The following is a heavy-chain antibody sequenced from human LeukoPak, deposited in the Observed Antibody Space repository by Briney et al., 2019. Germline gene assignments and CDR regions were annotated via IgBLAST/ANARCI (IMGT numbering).Heavy chain of an antibody. Sequence: SETLSLTCTVSGGSISSSSYYWGWIRQPPGKGLEWIGSIYYSGSTNYNPSLKSRVTISVDTSKNQFSLKLSSVTAADTAVYYCARGSNYYDSSGYYLVYFDYWGQGTLVTVSS. CDR2: IYYSGST. V-gene: IGHV4-39*07. J-gene: IGHJ4*02. CDR1: GGSISSSSYY. CDR3: ARGSNYYDSSGYYLVYFDY. D-gene: IGHD3-22*01.